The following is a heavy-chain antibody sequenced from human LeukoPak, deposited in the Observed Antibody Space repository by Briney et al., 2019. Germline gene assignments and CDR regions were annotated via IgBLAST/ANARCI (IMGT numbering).Heavy chain of an antibody. CDR1: GGSISSGGYY. CDR2: IYYSGNA. J-gene: IGHJ4*02. CDR3: ARHSPDYDYVWGRVDY. D-gene: IGHD3-16*01. V-gene: IGHV4-31*03. Sequence: PSETLSLTCTVSGGSISSGGYYWSWIRQHPGKGLEWIGYIYYSGNAFYNPSLKSRVTISLATSNNQFSLKLSSVTAADTAVYYCARHSPDYDYVWGRVDYWGQGTLVTVSS.